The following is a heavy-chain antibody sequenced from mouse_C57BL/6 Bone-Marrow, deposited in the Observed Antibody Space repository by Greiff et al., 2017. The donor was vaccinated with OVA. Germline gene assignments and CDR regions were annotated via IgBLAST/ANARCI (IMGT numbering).Heavy chain of an antibody. J-gene: IGHJ4*01. D-gene: IGHD1-1*01. CDR3: ERPYYYGSSYYAMDY. V-gene: IGHV5-12*01. Sequence: EVQGVESGGGLVQPGGSLKLSCAASGFTFSDYYMYWVRQTPEKRLEWVAYISNGGGSTYYPDTVKGRFTISRDNAKNTLYLQMSRLKSEDTAMYYCERPYYYGSSYYAMDYWGQGTSVTVSS. CDR2: ISNGGGST. CDR1: GFTFSDYY.